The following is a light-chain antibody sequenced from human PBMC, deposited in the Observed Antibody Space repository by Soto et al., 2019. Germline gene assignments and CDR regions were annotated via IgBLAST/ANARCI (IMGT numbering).Light chain of an antibody. V-gene: IGKV1-9*01. Sequence: DIQLTQSPSFLSASVGDRVTITCRASQGISSDLAWYQQNPGKAPKLLIYAASTLQSGVPSRFSGSGSRTDFTLTISSLDPEDFATYYCQQTYTFPHTFGQGTMVDIE. CDR1: QGISSD. CDR3: QQTYTFPHT. J-gene: IGKJ2*01. CDR2: AAS.